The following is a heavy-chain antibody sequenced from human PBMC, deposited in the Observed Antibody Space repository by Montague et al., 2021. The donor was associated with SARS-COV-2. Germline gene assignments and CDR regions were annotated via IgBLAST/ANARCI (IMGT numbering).Heavy chain of an antibody. CDR3: ARGQLTVFAILIAFPAAGATDV. D-gene: IGHD1-26*01. V-gene: IGHV4-34*01. CDR2: SNYRGGS. J-gene: IGHJ6*02. Sequence: SETLSLTCAVYGVSFTDFYWTWIRQPPGKGLEWIGESNYRGGSNYNPSLKNRVTISVDKSKNQISLKLTSVTAADTATYYCARGQLTVFAILIAFPAAGATDVWGQGTTVTVS. CDR1: GVSFTDFY.